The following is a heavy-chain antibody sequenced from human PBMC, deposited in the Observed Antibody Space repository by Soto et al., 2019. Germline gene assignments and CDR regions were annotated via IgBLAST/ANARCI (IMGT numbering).Heavy chain of an antibody. CDR2: ISSSSSYI. V-gene: IGHV3-21*01. CDR1: GFTFSSYS. Sequence: EVQLVESGGGLVKPGGSLRLSCAASGFTFSSYSMNWVRQAPGKGLEWVSSISSSSSYIYYADSVKGRFTISRDNAKNSLSLQRNSLRAEDTAVYYCARVSVRGDLRNWGQGTLVTVSS. CDR3: ARVSVRGDLRN. D-gene: IGHD2-21*02. J-gene: IGHJ4*02.